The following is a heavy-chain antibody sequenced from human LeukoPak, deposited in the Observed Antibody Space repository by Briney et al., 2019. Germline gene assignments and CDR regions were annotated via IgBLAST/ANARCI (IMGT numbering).Heavy chain of an antibody. J-gene: IGHJ5*02. Sequence: GGSLRLSCAASGFTFSSYWMHWVRQAPGKGLVWVSRINSDGSSTSYADSVKGRFTISRDNAKNTLYLQMDSLRAEDTAVYYCARGVGYCSSTSCYWWFDPWGQGTLVTVSS. CDR2: INSDGSST. V-gene: IGHV3-74*01. CDR1: GFTFSSYW. CDR3: ARGVGYCSSTSCYWWFDP. D-gene: IGHD2-2*01.